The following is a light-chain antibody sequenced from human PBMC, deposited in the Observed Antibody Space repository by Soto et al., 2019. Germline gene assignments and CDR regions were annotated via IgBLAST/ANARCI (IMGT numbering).Light chain of an antibody. CDR3: QQYGSSFPRCT. V-gene: IGKV3-20*01. CDR1: QSISSTY. CDR2: GAS. J-gene: IGKJ1*01. Sequence: EIVLTQSPGTLSLSPGERATLSCRASQSISSTYLAWYQQKPGQTPMLLIYGASSRATGIPDRFSGSGSGTDFTLTISRLEPEDFAVYYCQQYGSSFPRCTFFQGTKVEI.